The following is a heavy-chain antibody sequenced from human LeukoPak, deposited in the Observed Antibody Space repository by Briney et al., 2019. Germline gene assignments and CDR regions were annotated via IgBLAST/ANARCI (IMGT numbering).Heavy chain of an antibody. Sequence: SETLSLTCTVSGGSISSGSCYWSWIRQPAGKGLEWIGRIYTSGSTNYNPSLKSRVTISVDTSKNQFSLKLSSVTAADTAVYYCARDRVAWFDPWGQGTLVTVSS. CDR2: IYTSGST. CDR3: ARDRVAWFDP. J-gene: IGHJ5*02. V-gene: IGHV4-61*02. CDR1: GGSISSGSCY.